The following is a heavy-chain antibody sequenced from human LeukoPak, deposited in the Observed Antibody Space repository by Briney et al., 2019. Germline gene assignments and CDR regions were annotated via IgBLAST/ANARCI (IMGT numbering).Heavy chain of an antibody. CDR2: INPNSGGT. CDR1: GYTFTGYY. J-gene: IGHJ4*02. D-gene: IGHD1-26*01. Sequence: GASVKVSCKASGYTFTGYYIHWVRQAPGQGLEWMGWINPNSGGTNYAQKFQGRVTMTRDTSISTAYMELSRLRSDDTAVYYCARVPLEWELLGLDYWGQGTLVTVSS. CDR3: ARVPLEWELLGLDY. V-gene: IGHV1-2*02.